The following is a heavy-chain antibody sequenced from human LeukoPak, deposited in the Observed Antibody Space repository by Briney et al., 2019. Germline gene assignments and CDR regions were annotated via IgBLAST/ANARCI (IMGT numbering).Heavy chain of an antibody. CDR2: ISGSGGST. J-gene: IGHJ4*02. CDR3: AKDGHGPNYFDSSGYLDY. Sequence: PGGSLRLSCAASGFTFSSYAMSWVRQAPGKGLEWVSAISGSGGSTYYADSVKGRFTISRDNSKNTLYLQMNSLRAEDTAVYYCAKDGHGPNYFDSSGYLDYWGQGTLVTVSS. V-gene: IGHV3-23*01. CDR1: GFTFSSYA. D-gene: IGHD3-22*01.